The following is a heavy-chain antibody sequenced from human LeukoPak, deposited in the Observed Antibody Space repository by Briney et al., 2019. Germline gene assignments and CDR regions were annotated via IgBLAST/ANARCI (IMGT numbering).Heavy chain of an antibody. CDR3: ARGHIIVVVPAARWYYYGMDV. D-gene: IGHD2-2*01. CDR1: GFTFSSYS. CDR2: ISSSGSYI. V-gene: IGHV3-21*01. Sequence: NTGGSLRLSCAASGFTFSSYSMNWVRQAPGKGLEWVSSISSSGSYIYYADSVKGRFTISRDNAKNSLYLQMNSLRAEDTAVYYCARGHIIVVVPAARWYYYGMDVWGQGTTVTVSS. J-gene: IGHJ6*02.